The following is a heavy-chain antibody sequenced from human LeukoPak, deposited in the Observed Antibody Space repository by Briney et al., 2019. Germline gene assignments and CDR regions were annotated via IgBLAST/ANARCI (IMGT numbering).Heavy chain of an antibody. CDR1: GGSLSGFY. J-gene: IGHJ2*01. CDR3: ARHGPDVVVVVAATVWYFDL. D-gene: IGHD2-15*01. V-gene: IGHV4-59*08. CDR2: IYYSGST. Sequence: SETLSLTCAVYGGSLSGFYWSWIRQPPGKGLEWIGYIYYSGSTNYNPSLKSRVTISVDTSKNQFSLKLSSVTAADTAVYYCARHGPDVVVVVAATVWYFDLWGRGTLVTVSS.